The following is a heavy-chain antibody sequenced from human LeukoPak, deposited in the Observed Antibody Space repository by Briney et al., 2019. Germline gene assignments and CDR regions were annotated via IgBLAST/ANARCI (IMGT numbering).Heavy chain of an antibody. D-gene: IGHD4-17*01. CDR1: GFTFSKFG. J-gene: IGHJ4*02. CDR2: ISYDGSSE. Sequence: GSLLLSCAASGFTFSKFGMHWVRQAPGKGLEWVAVISYDGSSEYYGDSVKGRFTISRDNSKNTLYLQMNSLRVEDTAVYHCANLYGDYPHYWGQGTLVTVSS. CDR3: ANLYGDYPHY. V-gene: IGHV3-30*18.